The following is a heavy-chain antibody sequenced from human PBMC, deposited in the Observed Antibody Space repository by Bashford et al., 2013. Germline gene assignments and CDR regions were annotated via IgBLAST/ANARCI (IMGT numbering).Heavy chain of an antibody. CDR3: ARQGLREWANPNWFDP. V-gene: IGHV5-51*01. CDR2: ISPVDSAV. CDR1: GYKFPTYW. J-gene: IGHJ5*02. D-gene: IGHD3-3*01. Sequence: GESLKISCKDSGYKFPTYWIAWVRQMPGKGLEWMGVISPVDSAVTYSPSFQGQVTISADKSISTAYLQWSSLKASDTAMYYCARQGLREWANPNWFDPWGQGTLVTVSS.